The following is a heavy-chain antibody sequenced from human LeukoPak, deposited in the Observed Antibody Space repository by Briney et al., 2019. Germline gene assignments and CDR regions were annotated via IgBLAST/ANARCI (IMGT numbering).Heavy chain of an antibody. V-gene: IGHV3-7*01. CDR1: GFTFSSYW. D-gene: IGHD3-10*01. Sequence: GGSLRLSCAASGFTFSSYWMSWVRQAPGLGLEWVANINQDGNKKDYVDSVRGRFTISRDNAKNSLYLQMNGLRAEDTAVYYCARDLIWDGDPDGRDFWGQGTLVSVSS. J-gene: IGHJ4*02. CDR2: INQDGNKK. CDR3: ARDLIWDGDPDGRDF.